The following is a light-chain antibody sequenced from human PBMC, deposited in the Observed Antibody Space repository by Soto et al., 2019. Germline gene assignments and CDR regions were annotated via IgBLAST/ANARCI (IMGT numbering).Light chain of an antibody. Sequence: EIVLTQSPATLSLSPGERATLSCRASQNVGGYLAWYQQKPGQAPRLLISDASNRAAGIPARFSGIGSGTDVTHPSSSLEPEDFAVYYCQQRNSWPLTFGGGTKVEIK. CDR1: QNVGGY. CDR2: DAS. V-gene: IGKV3-11*01. CDR3: QQRNSWPLT. J-gene: IGKJ4*01.